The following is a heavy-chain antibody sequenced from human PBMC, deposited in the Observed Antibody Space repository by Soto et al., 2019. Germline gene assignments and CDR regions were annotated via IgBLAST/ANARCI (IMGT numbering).Heavy chain of an antibody. CDR2: TYHRGST. D-gene: IGHD4-17*01. V-gene: IGHV4-59*01. CDR1: GVSISSYF. CDR3: ARDTRYGVLDY. Sequence: PSETLSLTCSVSGVSISSYFWSWIRQAPGGGLEWIGYTYHRGSTNYSPSLKSRVTISVDTSKNQFSLSLSSLTAADTAVYYCARDTRYGVLDYWGQGTLVTVSS. J-gene: IGHJ4*02.